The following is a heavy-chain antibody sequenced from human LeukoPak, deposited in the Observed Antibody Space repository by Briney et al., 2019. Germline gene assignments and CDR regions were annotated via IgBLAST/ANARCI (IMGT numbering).Heavy chain of an antibody. CDR2: IYTSGST. CDR1: GGSISSGSYY. V-gene: IGHV4-61*02. Sequence: SETLSLTCTVSGGSISSGSYYWSWIRQPAGKGLEWIGRIYTSGSTNYNPSLKSRVTISVDTSKNQFSLKLSSVTAADTAVYYCARGIAARRYYYYYMDVWGKGTTVTVSS. J-gene: IGHJ6*03. D-gene: IGHD6-6*01. CDR3: ARGIAARRYYYYYMDV.